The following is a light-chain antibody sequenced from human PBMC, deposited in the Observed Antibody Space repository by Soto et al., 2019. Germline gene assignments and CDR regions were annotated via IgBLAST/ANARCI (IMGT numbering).Light chain of an antibody. CDR1: SNDVGHSSF. J-gene: IGLJ1*01. CDR2: EVS. V-gene: IGLV2-8*01. CDR3: NAQADNGKHV. Sequence: QSVLTQPPSASGSLGQSVTISCTGNSNDVGHSSFISWYQQHPGKGPKLIIYEVSKRPSGVPDRFSGSKSGNTASLSVSGLQDEDEADYFCNAQADNGKHVFGTGTKVTVL.